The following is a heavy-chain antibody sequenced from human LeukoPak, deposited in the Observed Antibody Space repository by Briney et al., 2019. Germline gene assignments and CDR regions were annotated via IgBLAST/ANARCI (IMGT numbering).Heavy chain of an antibody. CDR1: GGSISSYY. Sequence: SETLSLTCTVFGGSISSYYWSWIRQPPGKGLEWIGYIYYSGSTNYNPSLKSRVTISVDTSKNQFSLKLTSVTAADTAVYYCARTTEGGYTYGYFYYYYMDVWGKGTTVTISS. CDR2: IYYSGST. CDR3: ARTTEGGYTYGYFYYYYMDV. V-gene: IGHV4-59*01. J-gene: IGHJ6*03. D-gene: IGHD5-18*01.